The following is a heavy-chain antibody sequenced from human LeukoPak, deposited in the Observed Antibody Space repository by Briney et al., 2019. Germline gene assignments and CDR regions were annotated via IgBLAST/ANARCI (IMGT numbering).Heavy chain of an antibody. Sequence: GGSLRLSRAASGFTFSSYGMHWVRQAPGKGLEWVAVISYDGSNKYYADSVKGRFTISRDNSKNTLYLQMNSLRADDTAVYYCAKLVGATLSDAFDIWGQGTMVTVSS. D-gene: IGHD1-26*01. CDR1: GFTFSSYG. CDR2: ISYDGSNK. V-gene: IGHV3-30*18. CDR3: AKLVGATLSDAFDI. J-gene: IGHJ3*02.